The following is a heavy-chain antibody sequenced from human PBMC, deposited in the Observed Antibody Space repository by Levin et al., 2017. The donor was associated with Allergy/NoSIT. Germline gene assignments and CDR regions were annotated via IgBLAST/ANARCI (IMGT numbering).Heavy chain of an antibody. J-gene: IGHJ4*02. D-gene: IGHD3-10*01. V-gene: IGHV3-30*18. CDR3: AKDGLDETGTWARDFDY. CDR2: LTSNGKSR. CDR1: GFNFNIFG. Sequence: PTGGSLRLSCVASGFNFNIFGMHWVRQAPGKGLDWVAALTSNGKSRYYADSVKGRFTISRDNSKNTLYLEMNSLTAEDTAVYFCAKDGLDETGTWARDFDYWGQGTLVTVSS.